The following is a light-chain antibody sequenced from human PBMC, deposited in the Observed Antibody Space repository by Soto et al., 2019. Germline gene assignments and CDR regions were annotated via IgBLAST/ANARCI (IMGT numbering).Light chain of an antibody. J-gene: IGLJ1*01. CDR1: SSDVGDYDY. CDR3: SSYTASGTLPYV. Sequence: QSVLTQPASVSGSPGQSITISCTGTSSDVGDYDYVSWYQQHPGKAPKLMIYEVSNRPSGVSNRFSGSKSGNTASLTIAGLQTEDEADYYCSSYTASGTLPYVFXTGTKVTVL. CDR2: EVS. V-gene: IGLV2-14*01.